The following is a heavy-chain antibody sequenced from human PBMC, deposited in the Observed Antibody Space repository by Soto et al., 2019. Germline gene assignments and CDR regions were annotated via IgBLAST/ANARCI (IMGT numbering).Heavy chain of an antibody. CDR1: GFTFSSYA. CDR3: AKARVRYCIGGSCYSFGWLDP. CDR2: ISGSGGST. D-gene: IGHD2-15*01. V-gene: IGHV3-23*01. J-gene: IGHJ5*02. Sequence: EVQLLESGGGLVQPGGSLRLSCAASGFTFSSYAMSWVRQAPGKGLEWVSAISGSGGSTYYADSVKGRFTISRDNSKNTLYLQMNSLRAEDTAVYYCAKARVRYCIGGSCYSFGWLDPWGQGTLVTVSS.